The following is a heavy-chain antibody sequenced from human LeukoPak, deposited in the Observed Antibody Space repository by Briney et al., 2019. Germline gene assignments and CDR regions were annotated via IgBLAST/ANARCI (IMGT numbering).Heavy chain of an antibody. CDR1: GGSIRSYY. J-gene: IGHJ4*02. V-gene: IGHV4-59*01. CDR3: ARARGFDW. CDR2: IYYSGST. Sequence: SETLSLTCTVSGGSIRSYYWSWIRQPPGKGLEWIGYIYYSGSTNYNPSLKSRVSISVDTSKNQFSLKLSSVTAADTAVYYCARARGFDWWGQGTLVTVSS.